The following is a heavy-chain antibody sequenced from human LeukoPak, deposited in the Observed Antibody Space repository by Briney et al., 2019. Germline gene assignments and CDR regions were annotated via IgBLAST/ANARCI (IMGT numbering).Heavy chain of an antibody. CDR2: IYHSGST. CDR1: GYSISSNYY. V-gene: IGHV4-38-2*02. J-gene: IGHJ4*02. Sequence: PSETLSLTCIVSGYSISSNYYWGWIRQPPGKGLKWIGSIYHSGSTYYNPSLKSRVTMSVDTSKNQFSLKLRSVTAADTAVYFCARGKSRGSHIDYWGQGTLVTVSS. CDR3: ARGKSRGSHIDY. D-gene: IGHD1-26*01.